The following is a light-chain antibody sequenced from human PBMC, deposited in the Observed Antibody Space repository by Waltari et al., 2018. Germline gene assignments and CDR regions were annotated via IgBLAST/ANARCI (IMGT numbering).Light chain of an antibody. CDR3: QTWDPDTVV. V-gene: IGLV4-69*01. CDR2: IDGGGGN. CDR1: REHSAYA. Sequence: QLAVTQSPSASASLAASFKLTCTLSREHSAYAIPWHQHQPEKGPRFLMKIDGGGGNTKGDGIPDRFSGFSSGAERYLTISSLQYEDEAAYYCQTWDPDTVVFGGGTKLTV. J-gene: IGLJ2*01.